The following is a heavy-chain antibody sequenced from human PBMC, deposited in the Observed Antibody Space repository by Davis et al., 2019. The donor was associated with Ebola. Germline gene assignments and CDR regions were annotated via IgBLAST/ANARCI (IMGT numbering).Heavy chain of an antibody. J-gene: IGHJ2*01. CDR1: GFTFSSYS. CDR3: ARDRPPMVATEYWYFDL. D-gene: IGHD5-12*01. V-gene: IGHV3-21*01. Sequence: PGGSLRPSCAAPGFTFSSYSMNWVRQAPGKGLEWVSSISSTSSYIYYADSVKGRFTISRDNPKNSLYLQMNSLRAEDTAVYYCARDRPPMVATEYWYFDLWGRGTLVTVSS. CDR2: ISSTSSYI.